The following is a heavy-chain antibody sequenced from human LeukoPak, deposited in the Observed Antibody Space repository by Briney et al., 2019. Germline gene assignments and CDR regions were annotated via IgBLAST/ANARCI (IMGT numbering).Heavy chain of an antibody. Sequence: PAETLSLTCSVSGASISSYYWNWIRQPPGKGLEWIGCIYPSGSINYNLSLKSRVSISVDTSKNQFSLNLNPVAAADTAVYYCARLAIRPTWYFDLWGRGTLVTVSS. V-gene: IGHV4-4*09. CDR3: ARLAIRPTWYFDL. J-gene: IGHJ2*01. CDR1: GASISSYY. D-gene: IGHD3-10*01. CDR2: IYPSGSI.